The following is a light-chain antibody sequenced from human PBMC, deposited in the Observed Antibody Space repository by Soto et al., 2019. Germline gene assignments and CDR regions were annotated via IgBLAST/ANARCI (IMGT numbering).Light chain of an antibody. V-gene: IGLV2-14*01. CDR2: EVS. CDR3: SSYTTGSTLYV. CDR1: SNDIGAYQY. J-gene: IGLJ1*01. Sequence: QSVLTQPASVSGSPGQSITIPCTGSSNDIGAYQYVSWYQQYPGKAPKLIMFEVSNRPSGVSNRFSGSKSGSTASLTIAGLQAEDEAEYHCSSYTTGSTLYVFGGGTKLTVL.